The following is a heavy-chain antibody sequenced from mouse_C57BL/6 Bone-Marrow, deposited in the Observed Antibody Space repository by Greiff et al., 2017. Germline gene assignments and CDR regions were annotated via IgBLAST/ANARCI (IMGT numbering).Heavy chain of an antibody. CDR1: GYTFTDYY. D-gene: IGHD1-1*01. CDR3: AREGITTVVGDY. V-gene: IGHV1-26*01. Sequence: VQLQQSGPELVKPGASVKISCKASGYTFTDYYMNWVKQSHGKSLEWIGDINPNNGGTSYNQKFKGKATLTVDKSSSTAYMELRSLTSEDSAVYYCAREGITTVVGDYWGRGTTLTVSS. CDR2: INPNNGGT. J-gene: IGHJ2*01.